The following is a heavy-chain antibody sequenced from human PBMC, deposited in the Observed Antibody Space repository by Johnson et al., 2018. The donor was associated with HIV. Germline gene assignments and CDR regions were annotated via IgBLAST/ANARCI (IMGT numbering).Heavy chain of an antibody. D-gene: IGHD6-6*01. CDR2: IKQDGSEK. CDR3: ARDRRSSFDI. V-gene: IGHV3-7*01. J-gene: IGHJ3*02. CDR1: GFTFDEYD. Sequence: EMQLVESGGSVVRPGGSLRLSCAASGFTFDEYDMTWVRQAPGKGLEWVANIKQDGSEKYYVDSVKGRFTISRDNAKNSLYLQMNSLRAEDTAVYYCARDRRSSFDIWGQGTMVAVSS.